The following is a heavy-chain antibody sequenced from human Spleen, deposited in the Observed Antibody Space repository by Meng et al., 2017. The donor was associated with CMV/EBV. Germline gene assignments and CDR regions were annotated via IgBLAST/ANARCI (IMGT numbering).Heavy chain of an antibody. CDR1: GFTFSSYW. D-gene: IGHD2-8*02. CDR2: IKQDGSEK. J-gene: IGHJ3*02. V-gene: IGHV3-7*01. CDR3: VTYYTDIVLGPFDI. Sequence: GGSLRLSCAASGFTFSSYWMSWVCQAPGKGLEWVANIKQDGSEKYYVDSVKGRFTISRDNAKNSLYLQMKSLRAEATALYYCVTYYTDIVLGPFDIWGQGTVVTVSS.